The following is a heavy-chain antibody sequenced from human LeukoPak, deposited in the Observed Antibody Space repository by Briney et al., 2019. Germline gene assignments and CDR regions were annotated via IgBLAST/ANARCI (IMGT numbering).Heavy chain of an antibody. D-gene: IGHD2-15*01. J-gene: IGHJ4*02. CDR2: ISSSSSYI. CDR1: GLTFSSYS. V-gene: IGHV3-21*01. Sequence: GGSLRLSCVASGLTFSSYSMNWVRQAPGKGLEWVSAISSSSSYIYYADSVKGRFTISRDNAKNSLYLQMNSLRAEDTAVYYCARGKRSSAVVAAFCYWGQGTLVTVSS. CDR3: ARGKRSSAVVAAFCY.